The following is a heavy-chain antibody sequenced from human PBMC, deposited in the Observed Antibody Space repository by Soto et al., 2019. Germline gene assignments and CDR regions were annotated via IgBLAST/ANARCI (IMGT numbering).Heavy chain of an antibody. V-gene: IGHV3-30-3*01. CDR3: ARGDYDFWSGYYTGVYYYYGMDV. Sequence: GGSLRLSCAASGFTFSNFAMHWVRQAPGKGLEWVAVISYDGSNKYYADSVKGRFTISRDNSKNTLYLQMNSLRAEDTAVYYCARGDYDFWSGYYTGVYYYYGMDVWGQGTTVTVSS. D-gene: IGHD3-3*01. CDR1: GFTFSNFA. J-gene: IGHJ6*02. CDR2: ISYDGSNK.